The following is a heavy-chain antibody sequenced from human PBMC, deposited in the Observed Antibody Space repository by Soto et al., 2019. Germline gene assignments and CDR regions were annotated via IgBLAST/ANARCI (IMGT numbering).Heavy chain of an antibody. V-gene: IGHV4-30-2*01. D-gene: IGHD3-10*01. CDR1: GGSISSGGYS. CDR3: ARENNVLPGGYFDY. J-gene: IGHJ4*02. Sequence: QLQLQESGSGLVKPSQTLSLTCAVSGGSISSGGYSWSWIRQPPGKGLEWIGYIYHSGSTYYNPPLKSRFPISVDRSKNQFSLKLSSVTAADTAVYYCARENNVLPGGYFDYWGQGTLVTVSS. CDR2: IYHSGST.